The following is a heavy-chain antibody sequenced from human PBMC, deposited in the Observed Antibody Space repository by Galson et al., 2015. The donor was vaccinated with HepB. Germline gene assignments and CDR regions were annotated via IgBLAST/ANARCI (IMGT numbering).Heavy chain of an antibody. Sequence: CAISGDSVSSNSAAWNWIRQSPSRGLEWLGRTYYRSKWYNGYAVSVKSRIIINPDTSKNQFSLQLNSVTPEDTAVYYCARGEYSGYDFDYWGQGTLVTVSS. D-gene: IGHD5-12*01. V-gene: IGHV6-1*01. CDR2: TYYRSKWYN. J-gene: IGHJ4*02. CDR1: GDSVSSNSAA. CDR3: ARGEYSGYDFDY.